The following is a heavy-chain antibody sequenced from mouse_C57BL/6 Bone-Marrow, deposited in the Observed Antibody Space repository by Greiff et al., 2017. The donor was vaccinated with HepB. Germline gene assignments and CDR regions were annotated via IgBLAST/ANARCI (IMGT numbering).Heavy chain of an antibody. J-gene: IGHJ2*01. CDR1: GYTFTSYW. CDR2: IYPGSGST. Sequence: QVQLQQPGAELVKPGASVKMSCKASGYTFTSYWITWVKQRPGQGLEWIGDIYPGSGSTNYNEKFKSKATLTVDTSSSTAYMQLSSLTSEDSAVYYCARSYLITTVVAGGDYWGQGTTLTVSS. D-gene: IGHD1-1*01. CDR3: ARSYLITTVVAGGDY. V-gene: IGHV1-55*01.